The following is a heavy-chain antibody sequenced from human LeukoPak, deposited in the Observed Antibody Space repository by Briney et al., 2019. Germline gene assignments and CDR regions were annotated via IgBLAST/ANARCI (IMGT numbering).Heavy chain of an antibody. CDR3: ATDSSSSYDY. J-gene: IGHJ4*02. CDR2: ISSSSSYI. V-gene: IGHV3-21*01. CDR1: GFTFSSYS. Sequence: GGSLRISCAASGFTFSSYSMNWVRQAPGKGLEWVSSISSSSSYIYYADSVKGRFTISRDNAKNSLYPQMNSLRAEDTAVYYCATDSSSSYDYWGQGTLVTVSS. D-gene: IGHD6-6*01.